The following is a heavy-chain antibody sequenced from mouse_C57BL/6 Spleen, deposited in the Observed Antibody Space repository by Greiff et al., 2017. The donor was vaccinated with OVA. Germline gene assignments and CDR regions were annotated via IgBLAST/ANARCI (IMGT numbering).Heavy chain of an antibody. CDR1: GYTFTSYW. D-gene: IGHD1-3*01. CDR2: IDPNSGGT. V-gene: IGHV1-72*01. J-gene: IGHJ4*01. CDR3: ARESKGANYYAMDY. Sequence: QVQLKQPGAELVKPGASVKLSCKASGYTFTSYWMHWVKQRPGRGLEWIGRIDPNSGGTKYNEKFKSKATLTVDKPSSTAYMQLSSLTSEDSAVYYCARESKGANYYAMDYWGQGTSVTVSS.